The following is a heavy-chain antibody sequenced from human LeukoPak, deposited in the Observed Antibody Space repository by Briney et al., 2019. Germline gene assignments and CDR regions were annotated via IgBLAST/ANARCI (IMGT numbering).Heavy chain of an antibody. CDR3: ARPHTTNWPNDAFDL. J-gene: IGHJ3*01. V-gene: IGHV3-48*01. CDR2: ITNTGRTA. CDR1: GFNFNDYN. Sequence: GGSLRLSCAASGFNFNDYNMNWVRQAPGKGPEWLTYITNTGRTAHYVDSVKGRFTISGDNAKNSLYLQMNSLTTDDTAIYYCARPHTTNWPNDAFDLWRQGTLVTVSS. D-gene: IGHD1-14*01.